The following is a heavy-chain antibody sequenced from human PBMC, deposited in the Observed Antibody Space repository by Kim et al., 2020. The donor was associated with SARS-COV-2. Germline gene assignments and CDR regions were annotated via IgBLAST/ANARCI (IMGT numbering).Heavy chain of an antibody. CDR1: GGSISSGGYY. CDR3: AREGRGYNSGDWFDP. V-gene: IGHV4-31*03. J-gene: IGHJ5*02. D-gene: IGHD5-12*01. CDR2: IYYSGST. Sequence: SETLSLTCTVSGGSISSGGYYWSWIRQHPGKGLEWIGYIYYSGSTYYNPSLKSRVTISVDTSKNQFSLKLSSATAADTAVYYCAREGRGYNSGDWFDPWGQGTLVTVSS.